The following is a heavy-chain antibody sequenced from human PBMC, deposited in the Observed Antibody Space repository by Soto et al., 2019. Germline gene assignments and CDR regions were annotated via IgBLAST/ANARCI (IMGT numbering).Heavy chain of an antibody. CDR1: GVTFSSYA. V-gene: IGHV3-23*01. D-gene: IGHD3-22*01. Sequence: EEQLLETGGGLVQPGGSLRLSCAASGVTFSSYAMSWVRQAPGKGLAWVSGISRSGGSTYYTDSVKGRFTISRDNSENTLYLQMNSVRAEDTSVYYCAKERYYDSSNYHFVGYFQHWGQGTLVTVSS. CDR2: ISRSGGST. J-gene: IGHJ1*01. CDR3: AKERYYDSSNYHFVGYFQH.